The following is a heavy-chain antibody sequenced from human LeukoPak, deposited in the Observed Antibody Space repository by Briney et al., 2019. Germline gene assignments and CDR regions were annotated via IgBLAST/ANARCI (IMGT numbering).Heavy chain of an antibody. CDR2: IYYSGST. D-gene: IGHD2-2*01. V-gene: IGHV4-39*01. CDR1: GGSISSYY. Sequence: SETLSLTCTVSGGSISSYYWGWIRQPPGKGLEWIGTIYYSGSTYYNPSLKSRVTISVDTSKNQFSLKLSSVTAADTAVYYCARRLGLGYCSSTSCPQSAFDIWGQGTMVTVSS. J-gene: IGHJ3*02. CDR3: ARRLGLGYCSSTSCPQSAFDI.